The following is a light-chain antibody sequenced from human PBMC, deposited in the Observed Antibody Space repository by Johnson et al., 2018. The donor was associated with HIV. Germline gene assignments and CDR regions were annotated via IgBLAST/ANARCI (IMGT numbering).Light chain of an antibody. J-gene: IGLJ1*01. CDR2: DNN. Sequence: QSVLTQPPSVSAAPGQKVTISCSGSSSNIGNNYVSWYQQLPGTAPRIVTYDNNKRPWGIPDRFSGSKSGTSATLGITGVHTGDEADYYCAAWDSGLSARYVFGPGT. CDR3: AAWDSGLSARYV. V-gene: IGLV1-51*01. CDR1: SSNIGNNY.